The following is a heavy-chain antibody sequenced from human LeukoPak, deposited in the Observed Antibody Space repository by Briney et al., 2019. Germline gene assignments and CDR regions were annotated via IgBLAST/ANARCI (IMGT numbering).Heavy chain of an antibody. J-gene: IGHJ4*02. Sequence: GGSLRLSCAASGFTFSSYSMNWVRQAPGKGLEWVSSISSSSSYIYYADSVKGRFTISRDNAKNSLYLQMNSLRTEDTALYYCAKDIKWELFFDYWGQGTLVTVSS. CDR3: AKDIKWELFFDY. V-gene: IGHV3-21*04. CDR2: ISSSSSYI. CDR1: GFTFSSYS. D-gene: IGHD1-26*01.